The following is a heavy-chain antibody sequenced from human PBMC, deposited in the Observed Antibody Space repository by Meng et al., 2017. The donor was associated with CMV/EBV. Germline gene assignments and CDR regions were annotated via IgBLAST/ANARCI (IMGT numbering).Heavy chain of an antibody. CDR3: ARGNYDFWSGYSDTFDY. D-gene: IGHD3-3*01. Sequence: WVRQAPGKGLGRVAVISYDGSNKYYADSVKGRFTISRDNAKNSLYLQMNSLRAEDTAVYYCARGNYDFWSGYSDTFDYWGQGTLVTVSS. V-gene: IGHV3-30*04. CDR2: ISYDGSNK. J-gene: IGHJ4*02.